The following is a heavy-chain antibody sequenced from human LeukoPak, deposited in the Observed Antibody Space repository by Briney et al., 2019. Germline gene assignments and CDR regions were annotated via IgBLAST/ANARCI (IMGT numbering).Heavy chain of an antibody. CDR1: GFSFSNAW. CDR2: ISSSSSYT. D-gene: IGHD2-21*02. CDR3: ARDRTAIGDYFDY. J-gene: IGHJ4*02. V-gene: IGHV3-11*06. Sequence: PGGSLRLSCAASGFSFSNAWMSWVRQAPGKGLEWVSYISSSSSYTNYADSVKGRFTISRDNAKNSLYLQMNSLRAEDTAVYYCARDRTAIGDYFDYWGQGTLVTVSS.